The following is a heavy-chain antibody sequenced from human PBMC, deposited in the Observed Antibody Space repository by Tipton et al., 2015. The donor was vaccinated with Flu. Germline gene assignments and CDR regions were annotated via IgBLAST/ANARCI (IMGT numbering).Heavy chain of an antibody. Sequence: TLSLTCTVSGGSLSSFYWSWIRQPAGKGLEWIGRIYSSGSTKYSPAFKSRVTISLDTSKKHFSLNLSSVIAADTAMYYCARGSYGELLYFDYWGQGTLGIVSS. V-gene: IGHV4-4*07. CDR2: IYSSGST. D-gene: IGHD1-26*01. J-gene: IGHJ4*02. CDR3: ARGSYGELLYFDY. CDR1: GGSLSSFY.